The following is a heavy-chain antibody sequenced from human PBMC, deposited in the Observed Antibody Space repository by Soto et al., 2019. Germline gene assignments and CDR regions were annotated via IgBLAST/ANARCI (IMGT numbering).Heavy chain of an antibody. CDR3: ARHNYDSSGTAVDV. Sequence: QVQLQESGPGLVKPSQTLSLTCTVSGGSISSGGYYWSWIRQHPGKGLEWIGYIYYSGSTYYNPSLKSRVTISVDTSKTQFALKLSSVTAADTAVYYCARHNYDSSGTAVDVWGQGTTVTVSS. D-gene: IGHD3-22*01. J-gene: IGHJ6*02. CDR2: IYYSGST. V-gene: IGHV4-31*03. CDR1: GGSISSGGYY.